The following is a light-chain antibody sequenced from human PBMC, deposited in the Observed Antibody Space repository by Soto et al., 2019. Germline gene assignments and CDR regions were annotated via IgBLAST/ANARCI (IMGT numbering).Light chain of an antibody. J-gene: IGKJ4*01. CDR3: QQYNSYPLT. CDR1: QDSRSY. V-gene: IGKV1-9*01. CDR2: AAS. Sequence: DLQLTQSPSFLSASVGDRVTITCRASQDSRSYLAWYQQKPGKAPKLLIYAASALQSGVPSRFSGSGSGTEFTLAISSLQPEDFAAYYCQQYNSYPLTFGGGTKVEFK.